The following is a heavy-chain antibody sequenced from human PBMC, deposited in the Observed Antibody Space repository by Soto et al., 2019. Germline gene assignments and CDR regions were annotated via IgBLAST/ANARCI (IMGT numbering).Heavy chain of an antibody. V-gene: IGHV4-34*01. CDR2: INHSGST. J-gene: IGHJ6*02. Sequence: SETLSLTCAVHGGSFSGYYWSWIRQPPGKGLEWIGEINHSGSTNYNPSLKSRVTISVATSKNQFSLKLSSVIAADATVYYCSTGALGYYYYYGMDVWGQGTTVTVSS. CDR1: GGSFSGYY. CDR3: STGALGYYYYYGMDV.